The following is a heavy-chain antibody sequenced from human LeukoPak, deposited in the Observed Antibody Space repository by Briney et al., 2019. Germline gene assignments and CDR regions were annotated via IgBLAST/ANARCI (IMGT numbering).Heavy chain of an antibody. J-gene: IGHJ3*02. CDR1: GYNFIDYY. CDR2: INPNGGGT. V-gene: IGHV1-2*02. Sequence: ASVKVSCKTSGYNFIDYYVYWVLQAPGQQLEWMGWINPNGGGTNYAQKFQGRVTMTRDTSITTAYMELSSLRSDDTAVYFCASGTESPYYYDSSGYYYVSAFDIWGQGTMVTVSS. CDR3: ASGTESPYYYDSSGYYYVSAFDI. D-gene: IGHD3-22*01.